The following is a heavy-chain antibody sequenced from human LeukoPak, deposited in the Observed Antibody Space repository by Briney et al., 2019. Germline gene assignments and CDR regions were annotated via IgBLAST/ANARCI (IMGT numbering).Heavy chain of an antibody. Sequence: GGSLRLSFAASGFTFRSYGIHWVRQAPGKGLEWVAFIRSDGGNTYYADSVEGRFTISRDNSKNMVYLQMHSPTAEDTAVFYCARALGGMTSPPVFGHWGQGTLVTVSP. D-gene: IGHD6-13*01. CDR1: GFTFRSYG. J-gene: IGHJ4*02. CDR3: ARALGGMTSPPVFGH. V-gene: IGHV3-30*02. CDR2: IRSDGGNT.